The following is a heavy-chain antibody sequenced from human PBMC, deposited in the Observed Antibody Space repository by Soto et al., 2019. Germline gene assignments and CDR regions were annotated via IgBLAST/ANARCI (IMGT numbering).Heavy chain of an antibody. J-gene: IGHJ5*02. CDR1: GFTFSSYW. CDR2: IKQDGSEK. D-gene: IGHD7-27*01. Sequence: GGSLRLSCAASGFTFSSYWMSWVRQAPGKGLEWGANIKQDGSEKYYEDSVKGRFTISRDNAKNSLYLQMNSLRAEDTAVYYCARAPSLTGYNWFDPWGQGTLVTVSS. V-gene: IGHV3-7*03. CDR3: ARAPSLTGYNWFDP.